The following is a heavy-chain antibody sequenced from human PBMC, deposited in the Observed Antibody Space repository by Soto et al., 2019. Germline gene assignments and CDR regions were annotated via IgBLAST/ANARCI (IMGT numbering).Heavy chain of an antibody. D-gene: IGHD3-10*01. CDR3: ARGTYGSGSYNFLH. Sequence: SGPTLVNPTQTLTLTCTFSGFSLSTSGMCVSWIRQPPGKALEWLALIDWDDDKYYSTSLKTRLTISKDTSKNQVVLTMTNMDPVDTATYYCARGTYGSGSYNFLHWGQGALVTVSS. V-gene: IGHV2-70*01. J-gene: IGHJ1*01. CDR2: IDWDDDK. CDR1: GFSLSTSGMC.